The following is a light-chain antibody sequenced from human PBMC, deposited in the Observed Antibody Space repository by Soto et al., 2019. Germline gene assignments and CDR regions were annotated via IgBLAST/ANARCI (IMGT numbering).Light chain of an antibody. CDR3: SSYAGSNNFVV. CDR1: SSDVGGYNF. V-gene: IGLV2-8*01. CDR2: EVS. J-gene: IGLJ2*01. Sequence: QLVLTQPPSASGSPGQSVTISCTGTSSDVGGYNFVSWYQQHPVKAPKLMIYEVSKRPSGVPDRFSGSKSGNTASLTVSGLQAEDEADYYCSSYAGSNNFVVFGGGTKLTVL.